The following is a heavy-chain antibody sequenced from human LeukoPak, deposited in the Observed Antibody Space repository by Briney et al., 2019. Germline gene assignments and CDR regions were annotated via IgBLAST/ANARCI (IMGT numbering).Heavy chain of an antibody. V-gene: IGHV4-59*01. D-gene: IGHD6-19*01. Sequence: SETLSLTCTVSGGSISSSYWSWIRQPPGKGLEWIGYIYYSGSTNYNPSLKSRVTISVDTSKNQFSLKLSSVTAADTAVYYCARTQEAGYSSGWYDSYYYYYMDVWGKGTTVTISS. CDR1: GGSISSSY. J-gene: IGHJ6*03. CDR3: ARTQEAGYSSGWYDSYYYYYMDV. CDR2: IYYSGST.